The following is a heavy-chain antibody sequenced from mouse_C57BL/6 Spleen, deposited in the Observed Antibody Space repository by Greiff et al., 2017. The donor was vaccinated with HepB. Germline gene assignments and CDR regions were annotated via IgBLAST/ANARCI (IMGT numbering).Heavy chain of an antibody. J-gene: IGHJ4*01. CDR2: IDPSDSET. CDR1: GYTFTSYW. V-gene: IGHV1-52*01. D-gene: IGHD2-5*01. Sequence: QVHVKQPGAELVRPGSSVKLSCKASGYTFTSYWMHWVKQRPIQGLEWIGNIDPSDSETHYNQKFKDKATLTVDKSSSTAYMQLSSLTSEDSAVYYCARADSNYGVYYAMDYWGQGTSVTVSS. CDR3: ARADSNYGVYYAMDY.